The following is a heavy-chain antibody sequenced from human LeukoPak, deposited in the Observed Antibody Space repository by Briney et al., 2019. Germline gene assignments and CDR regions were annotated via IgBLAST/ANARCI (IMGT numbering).Heavy chain of an antibody. D-gene: IGHD3-22*01. Sequence: GGSLRLSCAASGFTFSDYYMSWIRQAPGKGLEWVSYISSSSSTIYYADSVKGRFIISMDNAKNSLYLQMNSLRAGDTAVYYCARDEYYYDSSGYPGDAFDIWGQGTMVTVSS. CDR3: ARDEYYYDSSGYPGDAFDI. V-gene: IGHV3-11*01. CDR1: GFTFSDYY. CDR2: ISSSSSTI. J-gene: IGHJ3*02.